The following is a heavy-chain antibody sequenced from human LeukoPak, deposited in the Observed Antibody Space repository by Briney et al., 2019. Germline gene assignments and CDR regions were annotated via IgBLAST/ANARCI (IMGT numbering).Heavy chain of an antibody. J-gene: IGHJ4*02. CDR2: INPNSGGT. V-gene: IGHV1-2*02. CDR1: GYTFTSYY. CDR3: ARKRHNIAAAFRLVY. D-gene: IGHD6-13*01. Sequence: ASVKVSCKASGYTFTSYYMHWVRQAPGQGLEWMGWINPNSGGTNYAQKFQGRVTMTRDTSISTAYMELSRLRSDDTAVYYCARKRHNIAAAFRLVYWGQGTLVTVSS.